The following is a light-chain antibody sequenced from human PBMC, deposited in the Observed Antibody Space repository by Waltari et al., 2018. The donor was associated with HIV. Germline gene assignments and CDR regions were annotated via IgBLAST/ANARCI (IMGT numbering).Light chain of an antibody. CDR1: SSDVGSYIL. Sequence: QSALTQPASVPGSPGQSITISCTGSSSDVGSYILVSWYQQHPATAPNLMIYEGINRPPGVSNRFSGSKSGNTAVLASSRLHADDEADYYCCSYAGSSDWVFGGGTKLTVL. J-gene: IGLJ3*02. CDR3: CSYAGSSDWV. CDR2: EGI. V-gene: IGLV2-23*01.